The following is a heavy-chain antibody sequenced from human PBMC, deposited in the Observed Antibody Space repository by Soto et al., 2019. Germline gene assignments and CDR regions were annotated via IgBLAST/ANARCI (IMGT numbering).Heavy chain of an antibody. CDR1: GFTFSSYS. Sequence: GSLRLSCAASGFTFSSYSMNWVRQAPGKGLEWVSSISSSSSYIYYADSVKGRFTISRDNAKNSLYLQMNSLRAEDTAVYYCARDLEPSGDFYGMDVWGQGTTVTVSS. D-gene: IGHD1-1*01. CDR2: ISSSSSYI. J-gene: IGHJ6*02. CDR3: ARDLEPSGDFYGMDV. V-gene: IGHV3-21*01.